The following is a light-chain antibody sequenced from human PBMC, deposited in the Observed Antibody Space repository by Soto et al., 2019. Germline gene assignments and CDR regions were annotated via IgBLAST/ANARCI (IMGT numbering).Light chain of an antibody. CDR2: KAS. CDR3: QHSNSYSEA. CDR1: QTISSW. J-gene: IGKJ1*01. Sequence: DIPVTLYPSTLSGSVEDRVTITCRASQTISSWLAWYQQKPGKAPKLLIYKASTLKSGVPSRFSGSGSGTEFTLTISSLQPDDFATYYCQHSNSYSEAFGQGTKVDIK. V-gene: IGKV1-5*03.